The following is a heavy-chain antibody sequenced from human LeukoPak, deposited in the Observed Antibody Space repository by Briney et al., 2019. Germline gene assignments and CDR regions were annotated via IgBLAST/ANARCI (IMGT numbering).Heavy chain of an antibody. CDR3: ARTSGCYDY. J-gene: IGHJ4*02. V-gene: IGHV3-33*01. CDR1: GFSFSTYG. CDR2: IWFDGSNK. D-gene: IGHD1-26*01. Sequence: GRSLRLSCAASGFSFSTYGMHWVRQAPGKGLEWVAVIWFDGSNKYYADSVKGRFTISRDNSKNTLYLQMNSLRAEDTAVYYCARTSGCYDYWGQGTLVTVSS.